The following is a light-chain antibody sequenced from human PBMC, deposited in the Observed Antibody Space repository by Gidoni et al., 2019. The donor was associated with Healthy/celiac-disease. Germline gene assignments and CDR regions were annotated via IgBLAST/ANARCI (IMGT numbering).Light chain of an antibody. J-gene: IGKJ1*01. Sequence: EIVLTQSPGTLSLSPGERATLSCRASQSVSSSYLAWYQQTPGQAPRLLIYGASSRATGIPDRFSCSGSGTDFTLTISRLEPEDFGVYYCQQYGSSPKTFGQGTKVEIK. V-gene: IGKV3-20*01. CDR3: QQYGSSPKT. CDR1: QSVSSSY. CDR2: GAS.